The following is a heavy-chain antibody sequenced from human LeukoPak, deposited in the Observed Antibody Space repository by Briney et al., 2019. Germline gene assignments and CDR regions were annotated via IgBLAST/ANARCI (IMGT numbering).Heavy chain of an antibody. V-gene: IGHV4-59*01. CDR1: GGSISSYY. CDR2: IYFTGIT. J-gene: IGHJ6*03. Sequence: SETLSLTCTVSGGSISSYYWSWIRQSPGKGLEWIGYIYFTGITTYNSSLKSRVTISVDTSKNQFSLKLSSVTAADTAVYYCARETSQKGAHYMDVWGKGTTVTISS. CDR3: ARETSQKGAHYMDV. D-gene: IGHD3-16*01.